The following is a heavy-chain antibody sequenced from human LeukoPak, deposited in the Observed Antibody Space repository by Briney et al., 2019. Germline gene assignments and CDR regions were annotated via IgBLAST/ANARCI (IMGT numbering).Heavy chain of an antibody. J-gene: IGHJ3*02. CDR1: GGTFSSYA. CDR2: IIPIFGTA. V-gene: IGHV1-69*05. Sequence: SVKVSCKASGGTFSSYAISWVRQAPGQGLEWMGGIIPIFGTANYAQKFQGRVTITTDESTSTAYMELSSLRSEDTAVYYCAREYCSSTSCYAFDIWGQGTMVTVSS. CDR3: AREYCSSTSCYAFDI. D-gene: IGHD2-2*01.